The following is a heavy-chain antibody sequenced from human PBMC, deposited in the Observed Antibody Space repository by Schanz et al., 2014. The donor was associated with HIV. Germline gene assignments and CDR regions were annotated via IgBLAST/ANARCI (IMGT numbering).Heavy chain of an antibody. CDR2: IWYDGSDK. CDR3: AAGITHPGAFDI. V-gene: IGHV3-33*08. J-gene: IGHJ3*02. Sequence: VQLLESGGGLVQPGASLRLSCEVSGFTFSSHWMTWVCQAPGKGLEWVAVIWYDGSDKYYADSVKGRFTISRDNSKNTLYLQMNSLRAEDTAVYYCAAGITHPGAFDIWGQGTMVTVSS. D-gene: IGHD3-16*01. CDR1: GFTFSSHW.